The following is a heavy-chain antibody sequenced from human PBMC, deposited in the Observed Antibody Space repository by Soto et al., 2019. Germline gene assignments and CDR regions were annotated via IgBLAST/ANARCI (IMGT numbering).Heavy chain of an antibody. Sequence: GSLRLSCAASGFTFSSYDMHWVRQAPGKGLEWVAVISFDGSNKYYADSVKGRFTISRDNSKNTLYLQMNSLRAEDTAVYYCAKVVRERYCISTSCYGYYYYGMDVWGQGTTVTVSS. V-gene: IGHV3-30*18. CDR1: GFTFSSYD. D-gene: IGHD2-2*01. CDR3: AKVVRERYCISTSCYGYYYYGMDV. J-gene: IGHJ6*02. CDR2: ISFDGSNK.